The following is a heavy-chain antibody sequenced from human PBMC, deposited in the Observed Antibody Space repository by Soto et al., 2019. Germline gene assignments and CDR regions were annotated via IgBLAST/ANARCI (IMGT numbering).Heavy chain of an antibody. D-gene: IGHD2-2*01. CDR3: ARGQGYCSSTSCYTNWFVP. V-gene: IGHV4-34*01. Sequence: SSETLSLTCAVYGGSFSGYYWSWIRQPPGKGLEWIGEINHSGSTNYNPSLKSRVTISVDTSKNQFSLKLSSVTAADTAVYYCARGQGYCSSTSCYTNWFVPWGQGTLVTVSS. J-gene: IGHJ5*02. CDR1: GGSFSGYY. CDR2: INHSGST.